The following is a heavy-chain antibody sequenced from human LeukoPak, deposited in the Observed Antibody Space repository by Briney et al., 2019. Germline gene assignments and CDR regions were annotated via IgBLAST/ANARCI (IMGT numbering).Heavy chain of an antibody. J-gene: IGHJ6*02. CDR2: INPNSGGT. V-gene: IGHV1-2*02. D-gene: IGHD3-9*01. Sequence: ASVKVSCKASGYTFTDYYMQWVRQAPGQGLEWMGWINPNSGGTNYAQKFQGRVTMTRDTSISTAYMELSRLRSDDTAVYYCARDSPILGYGMDVWGQGTTVTVSS. CDR1: GYTFTDYY. CDR3: ARDSPILGYGMDV.